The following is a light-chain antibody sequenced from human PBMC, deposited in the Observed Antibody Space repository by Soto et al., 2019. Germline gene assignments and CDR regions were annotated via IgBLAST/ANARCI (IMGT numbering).Light chain of an antibody. V-gene: IGKV3-20*01. Sequence: GVNQSRVILSLSHGERVTLSCRASESLSSTYLAWYQQKPDQAPRLLIYGLSIRATGTPDRFSGSGTGTAFTLSIMKAEPVDFYLCYRHEYTRPWTFGQGTKVDI. CDR1: ESLSSTY. J-gene: IGKJ1*01. CDR3: HEYTRPWT. CDR2: GLS.